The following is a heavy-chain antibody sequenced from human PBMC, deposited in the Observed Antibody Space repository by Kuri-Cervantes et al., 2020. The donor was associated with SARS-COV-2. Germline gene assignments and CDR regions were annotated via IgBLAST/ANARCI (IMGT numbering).Heavy chain of an antibody. CDR2: ISSNGGST. CDR1: GFTFSSYA. Sequence: GGSLRLSCSASGFTFSSYAMHWVRHAPGKGLEYVSAISSNGGSTYYADSVKGRFTISRENSKNTLYLQMSSLRAEDTAVYYCVKDRSGSGSYYYYFDYWGQGTRGTASS. D-gene: IGHD3-10*01. V-gene: IGHV3-64D*08. CDR3: VKDRSGSGSYYYYFDY. J-gene: IGHJ4*02.